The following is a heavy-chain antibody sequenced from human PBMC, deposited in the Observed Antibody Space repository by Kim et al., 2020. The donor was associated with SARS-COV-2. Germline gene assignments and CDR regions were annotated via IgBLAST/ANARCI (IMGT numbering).Heavy chain of an antibody. CDR2: INHGGST. Sequence: SETLSLTCAVYGGSFSGYYWSWIRQPPGKGLEWIGEINHGGSTNYNPSLKSRVTISVDTSKNQFSLKLSSVTAADTAVYYCARVKSIAARLSHGMDVWGQGTTVTVSS. CDR1: GGSFSGYY. CDR3: ARVKSIAARLSHGMDV. V-gene: IGHV4-34*01. J-gene: IGHJ6*02. D-gene: IGHD6-6*01.